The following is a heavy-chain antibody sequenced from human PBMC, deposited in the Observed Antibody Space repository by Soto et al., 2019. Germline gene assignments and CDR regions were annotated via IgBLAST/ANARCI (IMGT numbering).Heavy chain of an antibody. V-gene: IGHV1-24*01. CDR1: GYTLTELS. CDR2: FDPEDGET. Sequence: SVKVSCKVSGYTLTELSMHWVRQAPGKGLEWMGGFDPEDGETIYAQKFQGRVTMTEDTSTDTAYMELSSLRSEDTAGYYCATLWVALAGLNGYFDYWGHGTRVTV. D-gene: IGHD6-19*01. J-gene: IGHJ4*01. CDR3: ATLWVALAGLNGYFDY.